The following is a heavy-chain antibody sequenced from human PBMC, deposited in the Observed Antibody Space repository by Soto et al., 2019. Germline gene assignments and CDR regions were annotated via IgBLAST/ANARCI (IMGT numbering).Heavy chain of an antibody. CDR1: GFTFSSYS. Sequence: GGSLRLSCAASGFTFSSYSMNWVSQAPGEGPEWISYITSSSSATDYADSVKGRFTISRDNGKNSLYLQMNTLRAEDTAVYYCVRDQDYAFDQWGQGALVTVSS. CDR2: ITSSSSAT. D-gene: IGHD4-17*01. V-gene: IGHV3-48*01. J-gene: IGHJ4*02. CDR3: VRDQDYAFDQ.